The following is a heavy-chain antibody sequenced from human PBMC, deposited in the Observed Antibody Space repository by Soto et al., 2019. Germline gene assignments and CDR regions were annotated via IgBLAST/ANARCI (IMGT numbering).Heavy chain of an antibody. CDR2: IIPIFGTA. V-gene: IGHV1-69*13. CDR1: GGTFSSYA. D-gene: IGHD3-3*01. CDR3: TFGVVIIVSQDYYYYGMDV. Sequence: ASVKVSCKASGGTFSSYATSWVRQAPGQGLEWMGGIIPIFGTANYAQKFQGRVTITADESTSTAYMELSSLRSEDTAVYYCTFGVVIIVSQDYYYYGMDVWGQGTTVTVSS. J-gene: IGHJ6*02.